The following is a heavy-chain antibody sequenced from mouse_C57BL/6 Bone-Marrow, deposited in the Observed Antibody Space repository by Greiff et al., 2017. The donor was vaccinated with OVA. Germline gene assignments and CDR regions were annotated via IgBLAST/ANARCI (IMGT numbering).Heavy chain of an antibody. J-gene: IGHJ4*01. CDR1: GFNIKDYY. CDR3: ARSYDYDVGGYAMDY. Sequence: EVKVEESGAELVKPGASVKLSCTASGFNIKDYYMHWVKQRTEQGLEWIGRIDPEDGETKYAPKFQGKATITADTSSNTAYLQLSSLTSEDTAVYYCARSYDYDVGGYAMDYWGQGTSVTVSS. V-gene: IGHV14-2*01. CDR2: IDPEDGET. D-gene: IGHD2-4*01.